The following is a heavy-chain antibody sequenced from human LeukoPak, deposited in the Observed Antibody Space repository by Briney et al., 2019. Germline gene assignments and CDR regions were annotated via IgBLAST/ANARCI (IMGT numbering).Heavy chain of an antibody. V-gene: IGHV3-30*02. J-gene: IGHJ4*02. D-gene: IGHD2-2*02. Sequence: PGGSLRLSCAASGFIFSSYGMHWVRQAPGKGLEWVAFIRYDGSNKYYADSVKGRFTISRDNSKNTLYLQMNSLSAEDTAVYYCAKASRRHCGSSSCYTLDYWGQGTLVTVSS. CDR2: IRYDGSNK. CDR1: GFIFSSYG. CDR3: AKASRRHCGSSSCYTLDY.